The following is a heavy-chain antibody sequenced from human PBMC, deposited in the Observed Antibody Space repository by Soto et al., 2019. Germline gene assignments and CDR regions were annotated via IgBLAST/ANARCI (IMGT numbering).Heavy chain of an antibody. CDR3: ARDGSERPATY. CDR2: FYNSGTT. CDR1: GGSIGTYY. V-gene: IGHV4-59*01. J-gene: IGHJ4*02. Sequence: QVQLQESGPGLVKPSETLSLTCTVSGGSIGTYYWIWIRQPPGKGLEWIGVFYNSGTTNYSPSLKSRVTISVDTSKNQFSLKLNSVTAADTAVYYCARDGSERPATYWGQGILVTVSS. D-gene: IGHD3-10*01.